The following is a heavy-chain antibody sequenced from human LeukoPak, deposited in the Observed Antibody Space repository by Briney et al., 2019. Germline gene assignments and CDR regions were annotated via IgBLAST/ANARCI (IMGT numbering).Heavy chain of an antibody. CDR2: IYYSGST. Sequence: SETLSLTCTVSGGSISSYYWSWIRQPPGKGLEWIGYIYYSGSTNYNPSLKSRVTISVDTSKNQFSLKLSSVTAADTAVYYCARVSVDYYGSRYFDYWGQGTLVTVSS. V-gene: IGHV4-59*01. J-gene: IGHJ4*02. D-gene: IGHD3-10*01. CDR3: ARVSVDYYGSRYFDY. CDR1: GGSISSYY.